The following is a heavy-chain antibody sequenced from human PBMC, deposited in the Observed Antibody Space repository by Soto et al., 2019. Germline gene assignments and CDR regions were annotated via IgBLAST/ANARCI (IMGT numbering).Heavy chain of an antibody. Sequence: GSLRLSCAASGFTFSSYAMHWVRQAPGKGLEWVAVISYDGSNKYYADSVKGRFTISRDNSKNTLYLQMNSLRAEDTAVYYCARVQYSSSPGASYYYYYYGMDVWGQGTTVTVSS. CDR1: GFTFSSYA. CDR2: ISYDGSNK. D-gene: IGHD6-13*01. J-gene: IGHJ6*02. CDR3: ARVQYSSSPGASYYYYYYGMDV. V-gene: IGHV3-30-3*01.